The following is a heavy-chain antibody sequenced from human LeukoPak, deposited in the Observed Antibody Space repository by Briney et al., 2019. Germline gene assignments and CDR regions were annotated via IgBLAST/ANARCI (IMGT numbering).Heavy chain of an antibody. V-gene: IGHV4-59*01. J-gene: IGHJ3*02. Sequence: SETLSLTCTVSGGPISSYYWSWIRQPPGKGLEWIGYIYYSGSTNYNPSLKSRVTISVDTSKNQFSLKLSSVTAADTAVYYCAREPPGIDDAFDIWGQGTIVTVSS. CDR2: IYYSGST. CDR1: GGPISSYY. D-gene: IGHD2-15*01. CDR3: AREPPGIDDAFDI.